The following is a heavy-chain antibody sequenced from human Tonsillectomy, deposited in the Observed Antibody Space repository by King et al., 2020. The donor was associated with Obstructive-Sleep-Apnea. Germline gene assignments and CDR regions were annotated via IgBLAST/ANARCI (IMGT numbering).Heavy chain of an antibody. CDR2: IRPNSGAT. CDR3: ARDMSAYDSTSPAY. V-gene: IGHV1-2*02. CDR1: GYTFTANY. D-gene: IGHD3-10*01. J-gene: IGHJ4*02. Sequence: VQLVESGAEVKKPGASVKVSCKASGYTFTANYIHWVRQAPGPGLEWMGWIRPNSGATKYAQKFQDMVTMTRDTSISTAYMDLSRLRSDDTAIYYCARDMSAYDSTSPAYWGQGTLVTVSS.